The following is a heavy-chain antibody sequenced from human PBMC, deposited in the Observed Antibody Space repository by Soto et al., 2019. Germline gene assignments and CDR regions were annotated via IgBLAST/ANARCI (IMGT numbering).Heavy chain of an antibody. Sequence: LRLSCEDSGFTFSRYDMHWVRQATGKGLEWVSAIGTAGDTYYPGSVKGRFTVSRENAKNSLYLQMNSLSAGDTAVYYCARGGYDSDYYYYYGMDVWGQGTTVTV. CDR3: ARGGYDSDYYYYYGMDV. J-gene: IGHJ6*02. CDR1: GFTFSRYD. D-gene: IGHD5-12*01. V-gene: IGHV3-13*01. CDR2: IGTAGDT.